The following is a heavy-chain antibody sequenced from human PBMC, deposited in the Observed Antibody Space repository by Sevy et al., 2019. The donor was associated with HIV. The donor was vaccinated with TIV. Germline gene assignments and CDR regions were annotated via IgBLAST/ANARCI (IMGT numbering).Heavy chain of an antibody. CDR3: AATREYYSDTTGYFDY. Sequence: ASVKVSCKFSGYTLSDLSMHWVRQAPGKGLEWLGSFDPEDGESIYAQNFQGRVTMTEDTSTDTAYMELRSLRSEDTAVYYCAATREYYSDTTGYFDYWGQGTLVTVSS. D-gene: IGHD3-22*01. CDR2: FDPEDGES. CDR1: GYTLSDLS. V-gene: IGHV1-24*01. J-gene: IGHJ4*02.